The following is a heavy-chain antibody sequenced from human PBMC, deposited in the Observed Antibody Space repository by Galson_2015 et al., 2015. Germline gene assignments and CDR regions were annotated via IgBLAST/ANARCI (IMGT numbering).Heavy chain of an antibody. V-gene: IGHV3-15*01. J-gene: IGHJ4*02. D-gene: IGHD3-3*01. CDR2: IKSTTDGGTT. Sequence: CPRLSCAASGATLRNAWVSWLRQARGKGLERAGRIKSTTDGGTTDYAAPVKDTFTISRDDSKNTLDLQMNSLKSDDTGVYYCTTDCYFGSGFDPWGQGTLVTVSS. CDR3: TTDCYFGSGFDP. CDR1: GATLRNAW.